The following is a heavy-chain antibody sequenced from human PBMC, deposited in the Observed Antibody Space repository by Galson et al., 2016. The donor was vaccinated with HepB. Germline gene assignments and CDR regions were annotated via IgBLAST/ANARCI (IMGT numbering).Heavy chain of an antibody. J-gene: IGHJ4*02. Sequence: LRLSCAASRFTFGSYVMSWVRQAPGQGLDWVSTIIGTAPVTGPPTYYADSVKGQFTISRDDSKNTLYLQMNSLRDEDTAVYYCASGKYYFDFWGQGTPVTVSS. V-gene: IGHV3-23*05. CDR1: RFTFGSYV. CDR2: IIGTAPVTGPPT. D-gene: IGHD4-23*01. CDR3: ASGKYYFDF.